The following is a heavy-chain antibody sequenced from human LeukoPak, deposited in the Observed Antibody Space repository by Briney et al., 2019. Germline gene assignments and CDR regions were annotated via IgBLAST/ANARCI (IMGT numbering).Heavy chain of an antibody. Sequence: SETLSLTCAVYGGSFSGYYWSSIRQPPGKGLEWIGEINHSGSTNYNPSLKSRVTISVDTSKKQFSLKLSSVTAADTAVYYCARGRSIAAARWFDPWGQGTLVTVSS. V-gene: IGHV4-34*01. D-gene: IGHD6-13*01. CDR3: ARGRSIAAARWFDP. CDR1: GGSFSGYY. J-gene: IGHJ5*02. CDR2: INHSGST.